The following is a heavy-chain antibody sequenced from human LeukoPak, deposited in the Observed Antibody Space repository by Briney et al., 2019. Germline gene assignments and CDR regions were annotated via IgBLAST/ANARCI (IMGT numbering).Heavy chain of an antibody. CDR1: GFTFSSFA. CDR3: AKRTSGSSWYSSDS. CDR2: MSGDATST. D-gene: IGHD6-13*01. V-gene: IGHV3-23*01. Sequence: GGSLRLSCAASGFTFSSFAMNWIRQAPGKGLEWVSTMSGDATSTYYADSVTGRFTISRDNSKTTLFLQMNSLRAEDTAVYYCAKRTSGSSWYSSDSWGQGTLVTVSS. J-gene: IGHJ4*02.